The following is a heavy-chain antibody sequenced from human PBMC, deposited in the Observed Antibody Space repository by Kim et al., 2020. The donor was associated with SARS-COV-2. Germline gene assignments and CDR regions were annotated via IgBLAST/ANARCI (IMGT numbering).Heavy chain of an antibody. J-gene: IGHJ4*02. V-gene: IGHV3-11*06. Sequence: GGSLRLSCAASGFTFSDYYMSWIRQAPGKGLEWVSYISSSSSYTNYADSVKGRFTISRDNAKNSLYLQMNSLRAEDTAVYYCARARSYGDYLFGATTALYYFDYWGQGTLVTVSS. CDR2: ISSSSSYT. CDR3: ARARSYGDYLFGATTALYYFDY. CDR1: GFTFSDYY. D-gene: IGHD4-17*01.